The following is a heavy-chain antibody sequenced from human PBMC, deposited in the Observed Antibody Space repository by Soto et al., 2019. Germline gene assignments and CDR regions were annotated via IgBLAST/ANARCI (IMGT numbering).Heavy chain of an antibody. J-gene: IGHJ4*02. CDR1: GDSMSSSNW. CDR2: AHHSGRT. Sequence: SDTLSLTCTVFGDSMSSSNWWNWVRQPPGKGLEWIGEAHHSGRTNYNPSLKSRVTISVDRSQNHFSLQLTSVTAADTAVYYCARSEATALDYWGQGTLVNVSS. V-gene: IGHV4-4*02. CDR3: ARSEATALDY.